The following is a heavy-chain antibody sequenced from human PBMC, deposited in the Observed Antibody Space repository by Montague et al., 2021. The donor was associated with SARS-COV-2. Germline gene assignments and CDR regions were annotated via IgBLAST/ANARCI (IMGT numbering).Heavy chain of an antibody. D-gene: IGHD3-9*01. J-gene: IGHJ3*02. CDR2: INQGGAP. V-gene: IGHV4-34*01. CDR1: GVSFSGYY. Sequence: ETLSLTCAVCGVSFSGYYWSWIRQSPGKGLEWIGEINQGGAPNYXPSLKSRVTISLDTSKKQISLKLNSVTVADTAVFFCARGRPVQGSFRHFDSIPSGALDIWAQGSLVIVSS. CDR3: ARGRPVQGSFRHFDSIPSGALDI.